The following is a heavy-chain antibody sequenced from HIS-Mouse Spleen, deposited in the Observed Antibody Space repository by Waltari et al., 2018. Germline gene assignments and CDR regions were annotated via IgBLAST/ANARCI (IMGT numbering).Heavy chain of an antibody. Sequence: QVQLQESGPGLVKPSETLSLTCTVSGGPISSYYGSWIRQPPGKGLEWIGYIYYSGSTNYNPSLKSRVTISVDTSKNQFSLKLSSVTAADTAVYYCARVAEWWFDPWGQGTLVTVSS. D-gene: IGHD2-8*01. CDR1: GGPISSYY. CDR3: ARVAEWWFDP. J-gene: IGHJ5*02. V-gene: IGHV4-59*01. CDR2: IYYSGST.